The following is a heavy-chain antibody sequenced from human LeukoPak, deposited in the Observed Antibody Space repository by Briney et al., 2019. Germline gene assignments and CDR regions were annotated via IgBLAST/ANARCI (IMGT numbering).Heavy chain of an antibody. J-gene: IGHJ3*02. CDR3: ARDSVEYSSSRGAFDI. D-gene: IGHD6-6*01. CDR2: IIPIFGTA. V-gene: IGHV1-69*05. CDR1: GGTFSSYA. Sequence: ASVKVSCKASGGTFSSYAISWVRQAPGQGLEWMGGIIPIFGTANYAQKFQGRVTITTDESTSTAYMELSSLRSEDTAVYCCARDSVEYSSSRGAFDIWGQGTMVTVSS.